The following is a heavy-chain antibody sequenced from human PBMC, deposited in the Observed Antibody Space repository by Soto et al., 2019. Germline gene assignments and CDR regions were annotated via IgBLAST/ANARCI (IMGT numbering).Heavy chain of an antibody. Sequence: QVHLQQWGAGLLKPSQTLSLSCVVDGGAFNGYYWTWIRQPPGKGLEWIGEINHSGSVDYNPSLKSRVAISIDTAKKQFSLPLTSVTAADTAVYYCARAGAALVRGSIGGFDYWGQGSLVTVSS. CDR2: INHSGSV. J-gene: IGHJ4*02. V-gene: IGHV4-34*02. CDR1: GGAFNGYY. CDR3: ARAGAALVRGSIGGFDY. D-gene: IGHD3-10*01.